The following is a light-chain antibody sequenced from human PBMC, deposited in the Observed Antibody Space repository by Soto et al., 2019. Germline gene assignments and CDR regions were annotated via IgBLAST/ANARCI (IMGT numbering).Light chain of an antibody. J-gene: IGLJ1*01. V-gene: IGLV2-14*03. CDR1: SGDIGGYNY. CDR3: SSFTGSFTHV. CDR2: DVT. Sequence: QSALTQPASVSGSPGQSITISCAGTSGDIGGYNYVSWYQQHPGKAPKLIIFDVTDRPSVVSNRFSGSKSGNTASLTISGLRTGEEADYYCSSFTGSFTHVFGTGTKVTVL.